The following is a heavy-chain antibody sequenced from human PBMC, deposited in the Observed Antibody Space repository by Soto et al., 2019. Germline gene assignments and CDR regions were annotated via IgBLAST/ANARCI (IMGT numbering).Heavy chain of an antibody. D-gene: IGHD1-1*01. V-gene: IGHV4-39*01. J-gene: IGHJ5*02. Sequence: SETLSLTCTVSGGSISSSSYYWGWIRQPPGKGLEWIGSIYYSGSTYYNPSLKSRVTISVDTSKNQFSLKLSSVTAADTAVYYCARHGKMVQLERRFDPWGQGTLVTVSS. CDR3: ARHGKMVQLERRFDP. CDR2: IYYSGST. CDR1: GGSISSSSYY.